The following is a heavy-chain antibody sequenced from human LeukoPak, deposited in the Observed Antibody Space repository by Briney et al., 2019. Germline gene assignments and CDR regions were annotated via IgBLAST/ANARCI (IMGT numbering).Heavy chain of an antibody. J-gene: IGHJ5*02. Sequence: GESLKISCKGSGYSFTSYWIGWVRQMPGKGLEWMGIIYPGDSDTRYSPSFQGQVTISADKSISTAYLQWSSLKASDTAMYYCARVDMAAAGTVCFDPWGKGPLVTVSS. V-gene: IGHV5-51*01. CDR1: GYSFTSYW. CDR3: ARVDMAAAGTVCFDP. CDR2: IYPGDSDT. D-gene: IGHD6-13*01.